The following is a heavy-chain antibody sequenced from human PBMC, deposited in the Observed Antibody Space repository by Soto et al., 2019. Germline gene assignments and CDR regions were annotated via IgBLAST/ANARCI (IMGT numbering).Heavy chain of an antibody. Sequence: GGSLRLSCAASGFTFDDYAMHWVRQAPGKGLEWVSGISWNSGSIGYADSVKGRFTISRDNAKNSLYLQMNSLRAEDTALYYCAKDGLSGYDFSNWFDPWGQGTLVTVSS. CDR1: GFTFDDYA. V-gene: IGHV3-9*01. D-gene: IGHD3-3*01. CDR3: AKDGLSGYDFSNWFDP. J-gene: IGHJ5*02. CDR2: ISWNSGSI.